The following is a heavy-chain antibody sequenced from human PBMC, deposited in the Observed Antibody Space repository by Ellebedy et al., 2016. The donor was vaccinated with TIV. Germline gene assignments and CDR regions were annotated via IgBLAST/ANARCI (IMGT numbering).Heavy chain of an antibody. V-gene: IGHV3-30*01. CDR1: GFSFRRHI. CDR2: ITYDGSNK. CDR3: AKDSDGFDI. D-gene: IGHD2-15*01. J-gene: IGHJ3*02. Sequence: PGGSLRLSCAASGFSFRRHIMHWVRQAPGKGPQWLSFITYDGSNKQYADSVKGSFTVSRDNSNNTLFLQMESLRVEDTAVYYCAKDSDGFDIWGQGTMVTVSS.